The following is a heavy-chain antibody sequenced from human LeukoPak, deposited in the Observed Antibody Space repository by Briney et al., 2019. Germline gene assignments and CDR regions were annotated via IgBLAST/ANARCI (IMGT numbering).Heavy chain of an antibody. D-gene: IGHD5-18*01. CDR2: ISSSGSTI. CDR1: GFTFSSYE. J-gene: IGHJ5*02. V-gene: IGHV3-48*03. CDR3: AKARRIQLWLS. Sequence: GGSLRLSCAASGFTFSSYEMNWVRRAPGKGLEWVSYISSSGSTIYYADSVKGWFTISRDNSKNTLYLQMISLRAEDTAVYYCAKARRIQLWLSWGQGTLVTVSS.